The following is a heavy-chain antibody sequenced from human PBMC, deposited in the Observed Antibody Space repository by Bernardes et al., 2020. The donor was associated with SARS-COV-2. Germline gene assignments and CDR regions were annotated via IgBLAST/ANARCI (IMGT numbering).Heavy chain of an antibody. D-gene: IGHD2-2*01. CDR1: GGSISSSSYY. CDR3: ARVYCSSTSCYLDDAFDI. Sequence: SETLSLTCTVSGGSISSSSYYWGWIRQPPGKGLEWIGSIYYSGSTYYNPSLKSRVTISVDTSKNQFSLKLSSVTAADTAVYYCARVYCSSTSCYLDDAFDIWGQGTMVTVSS. J-gene: IGHJ3*02. CDR2: IYYSGST. V-gene: IGHV4-39*07.